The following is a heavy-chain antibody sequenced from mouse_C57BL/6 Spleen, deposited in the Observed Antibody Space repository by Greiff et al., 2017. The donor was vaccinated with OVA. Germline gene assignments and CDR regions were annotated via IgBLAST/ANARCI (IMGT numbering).Heavy chain of an antibody. D-gene: IGHD2-3*01. CDR1: GFTFSSYA. Sequence: EVMLVESGEGLVKPGGSLKLSCAASGFTFSSYAMSWVRQTPEKRLEWVAYISSGGDYIYYADTVKGRFTISRDNARNTLYLQMSSLKSEDTAMYYCTRDDDGTTDYYAMDYWGQGTSVTVSS. CDR3: TRDDDGTTDYYAMDY. J-gene: IGHJ4*01. CDR2: ISSGGDYI. V-gene: IGHV5-9-1*02.